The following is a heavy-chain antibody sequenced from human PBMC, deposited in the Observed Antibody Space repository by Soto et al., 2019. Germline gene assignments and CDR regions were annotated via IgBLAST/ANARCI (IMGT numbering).Heavy chain of an antibody. CDR1: GYTFTSYY. J-gene: IGHJ4*02. D-gene: IGHD6-19*01. Sequence: ASVKVSCKASGYTFTSYYMHWVRQAPGQGLEWMGIINPSGGSTSYAQKFQGRVTMTRDTSTSTVYMELSSLRSEDTAVYYCARDQSLAFGYSSGWYGGAYWGQGTLVTVSS. CDR2: INPSGGST. CDR3: ARDQSLAFGYSSGWYGGAY. V-gene: IGHV1-46*01.